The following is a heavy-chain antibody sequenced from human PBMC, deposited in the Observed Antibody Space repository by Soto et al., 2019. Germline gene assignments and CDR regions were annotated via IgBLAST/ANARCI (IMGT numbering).Heavy chain of an antibody. CDR3: ARDSESDSSSWFFDY. CDR1: GFTFSSYG. J-gene: IGHJ4*02. D-gene: IGHD6-13*01. Sequence: QVQLVESGGGVVQPGRSLRLSCAASGFTFSSYGMHWVRQAPGQGLEWVSVVWYDGRNKDYAYSVKGRFTNSRHNSKNALYLQTNSMRAEDTAVYYCARDSESDSSSWFFDYWGQGTLVIVST. CDR2: VWYDGRNK. V-gene: IGHV3-33*01.